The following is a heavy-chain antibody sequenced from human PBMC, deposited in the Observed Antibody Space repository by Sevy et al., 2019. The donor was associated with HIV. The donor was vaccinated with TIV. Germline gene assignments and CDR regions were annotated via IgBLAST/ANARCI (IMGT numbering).Heavy chain of an antibody. Sequence: ASVKVSCKTSGYTFTSYKITWVRQARGQGLEWMGWVSAHNGDTNYAQRFRGRVTMTTDTSTSTAYMDLRSLRSDDTAVYYCVRAYCSGGRCYSGAYWGQGTLVTVSS. J-gene: IGHJ4*02. CDR1: GYTFTSYK. CDR2: VSAHNGDT. D-gene: IGHD2-15*01. CDR3: VRAYCSGGRCYSGAY. V-gene: IGHV1-18*01.